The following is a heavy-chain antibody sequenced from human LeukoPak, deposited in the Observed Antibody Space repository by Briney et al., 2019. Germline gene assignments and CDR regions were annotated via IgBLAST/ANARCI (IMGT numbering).Heavy chain of an antibody. CDR3: ARDTPYYGRGNGAFDI. Sequence: PGGSLRLSCAASGFTFSDYYMSWIRQAPGKGLEWVAVIWYDGSNKYYADSVKGRFTISRDNSKNTLYLQMNSLRAEDTAVYYCARDTPYYGRGNGAFDIWGQGTMVTVSS. CDR1: GFTFSDYY. D-gene: IGHD3-10*01. V-gene: IGHV3-33*08. CDR2: IWYDGSNK. J-gene: IGHJ3*02.